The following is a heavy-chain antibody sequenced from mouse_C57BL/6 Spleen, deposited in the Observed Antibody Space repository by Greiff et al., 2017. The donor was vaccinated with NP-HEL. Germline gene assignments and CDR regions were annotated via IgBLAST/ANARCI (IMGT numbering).Heavy chain of an antibody. CDR1: GFTFSDYG. CDR2: ISSGSSTI. CDR3: ARRRDDYDGYAMDY. V-gene: IGHV5-17*01. D-gene: IGHD2-4*01. J-gene: IGHJ4*01. Sequence: EVKLVESGGGLVKPGGSLKLSCAASGFTFSDYGMHWVRQAPEKGLEWVAYISSGSSTIYYADTVKGRFTISRDNAKNTLFLQMTSLRSEDTAMYYCARRRDDYDGYAMDYWGQGTSVTVSS.